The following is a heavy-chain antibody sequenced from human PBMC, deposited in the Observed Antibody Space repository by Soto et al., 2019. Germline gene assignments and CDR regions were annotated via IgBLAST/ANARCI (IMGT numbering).Heavy chain of an antibody. Sequence: GGSLRLSCAASGFTFSSYGMHWVRQAPGKGLEWVAVISYDGSNKYYADSVKGRFTISRDNSKNTLYLQMNSLRAEDTAVYYCARGVHNYDFWSGTLGYYYMDVWGKGTTVTVSS. V-gene: IGHV3-30*03. J-gene: IGHJ6*03. CDR3: ARGVHNYDFWSGTLGYYYMDV. CDR1: GFTFSSYG. D-gene: IGHD3-3*01. CDR2: ISYDGSNK.